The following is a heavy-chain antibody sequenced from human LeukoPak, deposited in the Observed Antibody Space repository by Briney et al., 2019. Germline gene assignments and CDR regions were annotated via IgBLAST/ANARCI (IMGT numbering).Heavy chain of an antibody. J-gene: IGHJ4*02. CDR3: ARDPDYDFWSGYYDY. CDR2: IYTSGST. CDR1: GGSISSGSYY. V-gene: IGHV4-61*02. D-gene: IGHD3-3*01. Sequence: SETLSLTCTVSGGSISSGSYYWSWIRQPAGKGLEWIGRIYTSGSTNYNPSLKSRVTISVDTSKNQFSLKLSSVTAADTAVYYSARDPDYDFWSGYYDYWGQGTLVTVSS.